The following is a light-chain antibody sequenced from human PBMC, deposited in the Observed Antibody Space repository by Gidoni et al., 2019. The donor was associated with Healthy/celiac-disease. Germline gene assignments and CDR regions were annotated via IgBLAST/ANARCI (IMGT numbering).Light chain of an antibody. Sequence: PSSLSASVGDRVTITCRASQSISSYLNWYQQKPGKAPKLLIYAASSLQSGVPSRFSGSGSGTDFTLTISSLQPEDFATYYCQQSYSTPHTFGQXTKLEIK. J-gene: IGKJ2*01. CDR1: QSISSY. V-gene: IGKV1-39*01. CDR3: QQSYSTPHT. CDR2: AAS.